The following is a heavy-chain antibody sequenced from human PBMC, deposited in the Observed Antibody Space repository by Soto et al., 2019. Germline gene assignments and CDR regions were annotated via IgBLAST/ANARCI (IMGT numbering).Heavy chain of an antibody. V-gene: IGHV4-30-4*01. CDR2: IYYSGNT. D-gene: IGHD3-22*01. CDR1: GGSISSGYYY. Sequence: SETLSLTCSVSGGSISSGYYYWSWIRQPPGKGLEWIGNIYYSGNTYYNPSLKSRLIISIDTSKNQFSLKVGSVTAADTAVYYCAREYYYDSSGYYRDAFDIWGQGTMVTVSS. J-gene: IGHJ3*02. CDR3: AREYYYDSSGYYRDAFDI.